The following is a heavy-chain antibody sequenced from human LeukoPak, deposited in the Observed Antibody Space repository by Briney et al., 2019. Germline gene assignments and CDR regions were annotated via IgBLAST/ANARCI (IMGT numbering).Heavy chain of an antibody. CDR2: ISGSGDST. CDR3: AKKSFDGSGYDLDY. V-gene: IGHV3-23*01. CDR1: GFTFSTYG. J-gene: IGHJ4*02. D-gene: IGHD5-12*01. Sequence: PGGSLRLSCAASGFTFSTYGMIWVRQDPGKGLEWVSSISGSGDSTHYADSVKGRFTISRDNSKNTLYLQMNSLRAEDTAVYYCAKKSFDGSGYDLDYWGQGTLVTVSS.